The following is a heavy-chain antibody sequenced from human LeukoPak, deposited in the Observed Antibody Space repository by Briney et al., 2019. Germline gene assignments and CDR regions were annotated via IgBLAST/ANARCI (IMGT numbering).Heavy chain of an antibody. Sequence: PGGSLRLSCAASGFTFSSYAMSWVRQAPGKGLEWVSAISGSGGSTYYADSVKGRFTISRDNSKNTLYLQMNSLRAEDTVVYYCAKGGDDILTGYYSNNWFDPWGQGTLVTVSS. CDR3: AKGGDDILTGYYSNNWFDP. D-gene: IGHD3-9*01. CDR2: ISGSGGST. CDR1: GFTFSSYA. V-gene: IGHV3-23*01. J-gene: IGHJ5*02.